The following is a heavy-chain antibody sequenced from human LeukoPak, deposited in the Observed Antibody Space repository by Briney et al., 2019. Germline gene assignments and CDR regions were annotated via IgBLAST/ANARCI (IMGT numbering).Heavy chain of an antibody. V-gene: IGHV1-8*03. CDR1: GYTFTSYD. CDR3: AREDYYDSGSSDY. J-gene: IGHJ4*02. Sequence: ASVKVSCTASGYTFTSYDINRVRQATGQGIVWMGWMNPNSGNTAYAQKFQGRVTITRNTSISTAYMELSSLRSEDTAIYYCAREDYYDSGSSDYWGQGTLVTVSS. CDR2: MNPNSGNT. D-gene: IGHD3-22*01.